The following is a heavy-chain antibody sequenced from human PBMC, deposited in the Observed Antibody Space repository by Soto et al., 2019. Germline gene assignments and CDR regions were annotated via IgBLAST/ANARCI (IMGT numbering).Heavy chain of an antibody. CDR1: GYTFTSYG. D-gene: IGHD3-22*01. V-gene: IGHV1-18*01. J-gene: IGHJ2*01. CDR2: ISAYNGNT. Sequence: KTRGASVKVSCKASGYTFTSYGISWVRQAPGQGLEWMGWISAYNGNTNYAQKLQGRVTMTTDTSTSTAYMELRSLRSDDTAVYYCARALVVITNWYFDLWGRGTLVTAPQ. CDR3: ARALVVITNWYFDL.